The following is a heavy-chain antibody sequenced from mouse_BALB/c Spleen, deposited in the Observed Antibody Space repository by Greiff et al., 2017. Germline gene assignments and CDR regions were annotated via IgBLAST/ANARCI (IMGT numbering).Heavy chain of an antibody. Sequence: EVQLVESGGGLVKPGGSLKLSCAASGFTFSSYAMSWVRQSPEKRLEWVAEISSGGSYTYYPDTVTGRFTISRDNAKNTRYLEMSSLRSEDTAMYYCAREGGNYAMDYWGQGTSVTVSS. CDR1: GFTFSSYA. J-gene: IGHJ4*01. D-gene: IGHD1-1*02. CDR2: ISSGGSYT. CDR3: AREGGNYAMDY. V-gene: IGHV5-9-4*01.